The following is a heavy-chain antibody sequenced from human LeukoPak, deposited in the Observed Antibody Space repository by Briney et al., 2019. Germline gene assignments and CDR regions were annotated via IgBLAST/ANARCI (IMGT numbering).Heavy chain of an antibody. CDR1: GFTPGDYA. CDR3: TRAWAPDY. CDR2: IRSKGYGGTT. Sequence: GGSLRLSCTASGFTPGDYAMSWVRQAPGKGLEWVGFIRSKGYGGTTEYAASVKGRFTISRDDSKSIAYPQMNSLNTEDTAVYYCTRAWAPDYWGQGTLVTVSS. V-gene: IGHV3-49*04. D-gene: IGHD7-27*01. J-gene: IGHJ4*02.